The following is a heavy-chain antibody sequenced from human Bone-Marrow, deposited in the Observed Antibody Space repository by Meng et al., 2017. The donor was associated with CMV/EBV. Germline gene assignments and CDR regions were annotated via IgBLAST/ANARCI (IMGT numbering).Heavy chain of an antibody. CDR3: ARGRKAKYQMLFDAFDI. CDR1: GFTVSSNY. V-gene: IGHV3-21*01. Sequence: ETLSLTCAASGFTVSSNYMSWVRQAPGKGLEWVSSLSSGSTYTYYADSLKGRFTISRDNAKNSLYLQMNSLRAEDTAVYYCARGRKAKYQMLFDAFDIWGQGTMVTVSS. D-gene: IGHD2-2*01. J-gene: IGHJ3*02. CDR2: LSSGSTYT.